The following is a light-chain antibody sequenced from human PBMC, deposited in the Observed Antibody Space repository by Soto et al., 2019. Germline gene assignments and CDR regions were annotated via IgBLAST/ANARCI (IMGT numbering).Light chain of an antibody. CDR3: QQFNSYPIT. CDR1: QGIGNY. V-gene: IGKV1-9*01. Sequence: IQLTQSPSSLSASVGDRVTITCRASQGIGNYLAWYQQKPGKAPKLLIYAASTLQSGVPSRLSGSGSRTDFTLTISSLQPEDFATYYCQQFNSYPITFGPGTKVDIK. CDR2: AAS. J-gene: IGKJ3*01.